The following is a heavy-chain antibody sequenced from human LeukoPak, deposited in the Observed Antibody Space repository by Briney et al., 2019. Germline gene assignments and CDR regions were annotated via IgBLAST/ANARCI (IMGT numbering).Heavy chain of an antibody. Sequence: SCKASGGTFSRYYAISWVRQAPGKGLEWVTFIRYDGSNKYYADSVKGRFTISRDNSKNTLYLQMNSLRAEDTAVYYCAKDWDYSNFGDYWGQGTLVTVSS. J-gene: IGHJ4*02. CDR2: IRYDGSNK. V-gene: IGHV3-30*02. CDR1: GGTFSRYYA. CDR3: AKDWDYSNFGDY. D-gene: IGHD4-11*01.